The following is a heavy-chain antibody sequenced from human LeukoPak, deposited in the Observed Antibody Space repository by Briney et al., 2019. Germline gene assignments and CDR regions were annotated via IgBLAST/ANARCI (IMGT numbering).Heavy chain of an antibody. CDR1: GLTFSSYG. D-gene: IGHD1-1*01. J-gene: IGHJ4*02. CDR2: ISYDGSNK. CDR3: ARNVDLDY. V-gene: IGHV3-30*03. Sequence: GGSLRLSCAASGLTFSSYGMHWVRQAPGKGLEWVAVISYDGSNKYYADSVKGRFTISRDNSETTLYLQMNSLRAEDTAVYYCARNVDLDYWGQGTLVTVSS.